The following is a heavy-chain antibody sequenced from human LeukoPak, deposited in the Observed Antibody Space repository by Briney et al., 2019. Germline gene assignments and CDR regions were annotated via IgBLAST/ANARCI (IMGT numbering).Heavy chain of an antibody. D-gene: IGHD6-19*01. CDR2: IYTSGST. Sequence: PSQTLSLTCTVSGGSINSGRYCWGWIRQPAWKGLEGTGRIYTSGSTSYNPSLKSRVNISVDTPKNQFSLKLSSVPAADTAVYYCARVDTPGIAVAVQSDNWYFDLWGRGTPVTVSS. J-gene: IGHJ2*01. CDR3: ARVDTPGIAVAVQSDNWYFDL. CDR1: GGSINSGRYC. V-gene: IGHV4-61*02.